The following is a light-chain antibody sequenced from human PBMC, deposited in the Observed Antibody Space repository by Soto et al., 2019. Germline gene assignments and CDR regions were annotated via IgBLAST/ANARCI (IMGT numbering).Light chain of an antibody. V-gene: IGKV1-39*01. J-gene: IGKJ1*01. CDR3: QQSYSTPRT. CDR1: QSLSRY. Sequence: DIQMTQSPSSLSASVGDRVTITCRASQSLSRYLNWYQQKPGKAPKLLIYAAPSLQSGVPSRFSRSGSGTDFTLTISSLQPEDFSTYDCQQSYSTPRTFGQGTKVEIK. CDR2: AAP.